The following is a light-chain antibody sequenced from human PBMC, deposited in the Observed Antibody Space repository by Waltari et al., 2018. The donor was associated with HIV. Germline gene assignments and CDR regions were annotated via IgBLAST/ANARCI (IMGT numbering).Light chain of an antibody. J-gene: IGLJ3*02. CDR1: SGSVSTSYY. CDR3: VLYMGSGIWV. Sequence: QPVVTQEPSFSVSPGGTVTLTCGLGSGSVSTSYYHSWYPQTPGQAPRTPIYSTNTRSSGVPDRFSGSILGNKAALTITGAQADDESDYYCVLYMGSGIWVFGGGTKLTVL. CDR2: STN. V-gene: IGLV8-61*01.